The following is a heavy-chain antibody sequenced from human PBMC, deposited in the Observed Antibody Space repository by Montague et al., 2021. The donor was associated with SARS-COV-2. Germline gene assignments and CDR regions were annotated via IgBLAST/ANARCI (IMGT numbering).Heavy chain of an antibody. CDR1: SGSISDFY. CDR2: INHTGSA. J-gene: IGHJ3*01. D-gene: IGHD3-3*01. CDR3: ARGQWTISAVLICIPAAGRLAG. V-gene: IGHV4-34*01. Sequence: SETLSLTCAVYSGSISDFYWTWIRQSPGKGLEWIGEINHTGSATYNPSLKGRVTLSRDTSKNQFSLKLQSVTPADTAVYYCARGQWTISAVLICIPAAGRLAGWGQGTSVTVSS.